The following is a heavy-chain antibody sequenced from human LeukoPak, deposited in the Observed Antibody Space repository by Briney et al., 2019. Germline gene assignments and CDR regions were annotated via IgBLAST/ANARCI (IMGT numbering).Heavy chain of an antibody. J-gene: IGHJ5*02. D-gene: IGHD3-9*01. Sequence: ASVKVSCKASGYTFTSYAMNWVRQAPGQGLEWMGWINTNTGNPTYAQGFTGRFVFSLDTSVSTAYLQISSLKAEDTAVCYCARVSHYDILTGYPIQYNWFDPWGQGTLVTVSS. CDR3: ARVSHYDILTGYPIQYNWFDP. CDR2: INTNTGNP. CDR1: GYTFTSYA. V-gene: IGHV7-4-1*02.